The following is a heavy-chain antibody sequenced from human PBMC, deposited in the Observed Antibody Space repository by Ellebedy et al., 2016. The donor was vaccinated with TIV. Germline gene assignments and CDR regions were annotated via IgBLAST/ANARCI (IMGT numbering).Heavy chain of an antibody. D-gene: IGHD2-15*01. CDR3: AADSVVGPSASWYFGL. CDR1: GFTFTQSA. Sequence: AASVKVPCKASGFTFTQSAVQWVRQARGQRLEWIGWIVVGCGNTHYAQKFQERVTITRDMSTSTAYMELSSLRSEDTAVYYCAADSVVGPSASWYFGLWGRGTLVAVSS. CDR2: IVVGCGNT. V-gene: IGHV1-58*01. J-gene: IGHJ2*01.